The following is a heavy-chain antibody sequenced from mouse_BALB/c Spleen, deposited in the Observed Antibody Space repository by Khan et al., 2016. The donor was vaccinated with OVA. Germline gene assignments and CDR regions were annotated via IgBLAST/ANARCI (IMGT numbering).Heavy chain of an antibody. J-gene: IGHJ3*01. CDR1: GFSLTYYG. CDR3: ARNYDYDEGLAY. D-gene: IGHD2-4*01. Sequence: QVQLKESGPGLVQPSQSLSITCTVSGFSLTYYGVHWVRQSPGKGLEWLGVIWSGGSTDYNAAFISSLNISTDNSKSQAFFKSNSQQVNDTAIYYCARNYDYDEGLAYWGQGTLVTVSA. V-gene: IGHV2-2*02. CDR2: IWSGGST.